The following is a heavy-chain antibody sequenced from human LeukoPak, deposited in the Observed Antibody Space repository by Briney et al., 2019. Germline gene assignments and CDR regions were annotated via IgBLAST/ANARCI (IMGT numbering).Heavy chain of an antibody. CDR1: GGSISSYY. V-gene: IGHV4-59*12. Sequence: PSETLSLTCTVSGGSISSYYWSWIRQPPGKGLEWIGYIYYSGSTNYNPSLKSRVTISVDTSKNQFSLKLSSVTAADTAVYYCARDRSFGYSYVPSYFDYWGQGTLVTVSS. D-gene: IGHD5-18*01. CDR2: IYYSGST. CDR3: ARDRSFGYSYVPSYFDY. J-gene: IGHJ4*02.